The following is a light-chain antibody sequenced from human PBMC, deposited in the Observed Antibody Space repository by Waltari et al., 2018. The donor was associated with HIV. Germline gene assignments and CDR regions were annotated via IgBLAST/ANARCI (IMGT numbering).Light chain of an antibody. CDR1: SSDVGGYQS. Sequence: QSALAQPPSASGSPGQSVTISCSGTSSDVGGYQSVCWYQQHPGKAPKLLIYEVTKGPAGVPARVAGSKSGNAASLTVSGLRPEDEGDYYCSSYGGRDNLVFGAGTKLTVL. J-gene: IGLJ3*02. CDR2: EVT. CDR3: SSYGGRDNLV. V-gene: IGLV2-8*01.